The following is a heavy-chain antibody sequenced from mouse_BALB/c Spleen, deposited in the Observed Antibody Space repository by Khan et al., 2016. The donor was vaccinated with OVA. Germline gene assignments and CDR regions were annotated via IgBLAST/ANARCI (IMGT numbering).Heavy chain of an antibody. CDR2: IYPGSDNT. V-gene: IGHV1-76*01. J-gene: IGHJ3*01. CDR3: TREWAAWFPY. Sequence: VQLQESGAELARPGASVKLSCKASGYIFTDYNINWIRQRTGQGLEWIGEIYPGSDNTYYNERFKGKATLTVDKSYSTAYMHLSSLTSEDSAVYYCTREWAAWFPYWGQGTLVTVSA. CDR1: GYIFTDYN.